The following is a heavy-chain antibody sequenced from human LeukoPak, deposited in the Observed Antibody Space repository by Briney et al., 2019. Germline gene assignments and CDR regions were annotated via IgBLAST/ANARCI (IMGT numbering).Heavy chain of an antibody. D-gene: IGHD3-22*01. V-gene: IGHV3-30-3*01. Sequence: HPGGSLRLSCAASGFTFSSYAMHWVRQAPGKGLEWVAVISYDGSNKYYADSVKGRFTISRDNSKNTLYLQMNSLRAEDTAVYYCARESTGLAYYDSSGLDYWGQGTLATVSS. CDR2: ISYDGSNK. J-gene: IGHJ4*02. CDR1: GFTFSSYA. CDR3: ARESTGLAYYDSSGLDY.